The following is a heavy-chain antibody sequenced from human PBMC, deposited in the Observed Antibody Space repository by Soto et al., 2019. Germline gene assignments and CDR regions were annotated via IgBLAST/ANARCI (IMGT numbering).Heavy chain of an antibody. D-gene: IGHD3-16*01. CDR3: AKDSLIYFDY. CDR2: ISGSGGST. CDR1: GFTLSSYA. J-gene: IGHJ4*02. Sequence: GGSLRLSCAASGFTLSSYAMSWVRQAPGKGLEWVSAISGSGGSTYYADSVKGRFTISRDNSKNTLYLQMNSLRAEDTAVYYRAKDSLIYFDYWGQGPLVTVSS. V-gene: IGHV3-23*01.